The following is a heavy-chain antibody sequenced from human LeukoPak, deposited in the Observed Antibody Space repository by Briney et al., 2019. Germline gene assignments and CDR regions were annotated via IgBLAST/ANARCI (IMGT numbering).Heavy chain of an antibody. Sequence: GGSLRLSCAASGFTLSNYGMHSVRQAPGKGLEWVAAIWHDGSRKHYAESVKGRFTISRDNARNTVYVQMDSLRAEDTAVYYCARDEGDSSRYYPGRWGQGTLV. V-gene: IGHV3-33*01. J-gene: IGHJ1*01. CDR3: ARDEGDSSRYYPGR. CDR1: GFTLSNYG. D-gene: IGHD3-22*01. CDR2: IWHDGSRK.